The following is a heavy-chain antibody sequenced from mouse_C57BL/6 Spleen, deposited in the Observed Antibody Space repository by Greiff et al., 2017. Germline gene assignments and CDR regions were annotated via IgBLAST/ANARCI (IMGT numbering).Heavy chain of an antibody. CDR3: ARGGYGSTQFAY. CDR2: IDPSDSYT. V-gene: IGHV1-69*01. CDR1: GYTFTSYW. D-gene: IGHD1-1*01. Sequence: QVQLQQPGAELVMPGASVKLSCKASGYTFTSYWMHWVKQRPGQGLEWIGEIDPSDSYTNYNQKFKGNSTLTVDKSSSTAYMQLSSLTSEDSAIYYCARGGYGSTQFAYWGQGTLVTVSA. J-gene: IGHJ3*01.